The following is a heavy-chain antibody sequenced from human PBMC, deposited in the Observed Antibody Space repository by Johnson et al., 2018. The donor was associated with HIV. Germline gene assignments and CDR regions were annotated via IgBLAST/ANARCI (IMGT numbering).Heavy chain of an antibody. CDR1: GFIFRTNG. CDR2: IQHDGSDK. Sequence: QVQLVESGGGVVQPGGPLRLSCAASGFIFRTNGMHWVRQAPGKGLEWVSFIQHDGSDKSYADSVEGRFTISRDNSKNTLYLQMNSLRIEDTAVYYCAKSTQASILREAGPYGAFDMWGQGTMVTVSS. D-gene: IGHD6-19*01. CDR3: AKSTQASILREAGPYGAFDM. V-gene: IGHV3-30*02. J-gene: IGHJ3*02.